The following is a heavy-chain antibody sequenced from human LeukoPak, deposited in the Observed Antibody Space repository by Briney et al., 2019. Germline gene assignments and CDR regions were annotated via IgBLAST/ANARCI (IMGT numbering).Heavy chain of an antibody. CDR2: MNPHNGDT. V-gene: IGHV1-8*01. D-gene: IGHD3-10*01. Sequence: ASVKLSCKASGYSFTSHYMHWVRQATGQGLEWMGWMNPHNGDTGYAHKFQGRVTITRDTSISTAYMELSSLRSEDTALYYCARGPRITLVRGGQWYYYMDVWGKGTTVTISS. CDR3: ARGPRITLVRGGQWYYYMDV. CDR1: GYSFTSHY. J-gene: IGHJ6*03.